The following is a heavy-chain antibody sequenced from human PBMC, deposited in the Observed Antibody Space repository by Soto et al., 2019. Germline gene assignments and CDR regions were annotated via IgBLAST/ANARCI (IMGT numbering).Heavy chain of an antibody. Sequence: GESVHISCKGSGERVCRYFVGWGRPQPREGLEWMGIIYPGDSDTRYSPSFQGQVTISADKSISTAYLQWSSLKASDTAMYYCARRRGYCSGGSCYSFDYWGQGTLVTVSS. CDR1: GERVCRYF. D-gene: IGHD2-15*01. CDR3: ARRRGYCSGGSCYSFDY. CDR2: IYPGDSDT. V-gene: IGHV5-51*01. J-gene: IGHJ4*02.